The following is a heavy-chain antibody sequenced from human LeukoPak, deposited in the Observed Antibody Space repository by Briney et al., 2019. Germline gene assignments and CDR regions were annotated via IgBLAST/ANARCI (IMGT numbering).Heavy chain of an antibody. CDR1: GFTVSNNY. CDR2: IYTGGST. CDR3: VRMNMFGGDNF. D-gene: IGHD3-16*01. V-gene: IGHV3-53*01. Sequence: GGSLRLSCAASGFTVSNNYMSWVRQAPGKGLEWVSVIYTGGSTYYADPVKGRFTISRDNAKNTLYLQMNSLRTEDTAVYYCVRMNMFGGDNFWGQGTLVTVSS. J-gene: IGHJ4*02.